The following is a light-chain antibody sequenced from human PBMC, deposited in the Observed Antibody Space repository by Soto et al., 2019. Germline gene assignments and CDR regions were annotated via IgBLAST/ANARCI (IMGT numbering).Light chain of an antibody. J-gene: IGKJ3*01. CDR3: QQLNSYLLFT. V-gene: IGKV1-9*01. Sequence: DIRLTQSPSFLSASVGDRVTITCRASQGISSYLAWYQQKPGKAPKLLIYAASTLQSGVPSRFSGSGSGTEFTLTISSLQPEDFATYYCQQLNSYLLFTFGPGTKVDIK. CDR2: AAS. CDR1: QGISSY.